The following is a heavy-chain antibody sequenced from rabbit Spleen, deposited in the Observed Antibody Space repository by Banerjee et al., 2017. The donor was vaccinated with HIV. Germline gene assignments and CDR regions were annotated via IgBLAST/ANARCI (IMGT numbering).Heavy chain of an antibody. Sequence: EQLVESGGGLVKPQGSLTLTCKASGFSFSDRDVMCWVRQAPGKGLQWIACINAVTGKAVYASWAKGRFTMSRTSSTTVTLQMTSLTAADTATYFCARDLVAVIGWNFNLWGPGTLVTVS. CDR3: ARDLVAVIGWNFNL. CDR2: INAVTGKA. CDR1: GFSFSDRDV. V-gene: IGHV1S45*01. J-gene: IGHJ4*01. D-gene: IGHD1-1*01.